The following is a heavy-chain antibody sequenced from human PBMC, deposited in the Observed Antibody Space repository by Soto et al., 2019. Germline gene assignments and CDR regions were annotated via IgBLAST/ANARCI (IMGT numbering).Heavy chain of an antibody. CDR3: ATGQGDILTGYYIENDY. CDR1: GYSFTSYW. D-gene: IGHD3-9*01. Sequence: PGESLKISCKGSGYSFTSYWIGWVRQMPGKGLEWMGIIYPGDSDTRYSPSFQGQVTISADKSISTAYLQWSSLKASDTAMYYCATGQGDILTGYYIENDYWGQGTLVTVSS. V-gene: IGHV5-51*01. CDR2: IYPGDSDT. J-gene: IGHJ4*02.